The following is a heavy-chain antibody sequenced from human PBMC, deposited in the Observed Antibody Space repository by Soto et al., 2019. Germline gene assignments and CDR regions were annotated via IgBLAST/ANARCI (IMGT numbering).Heavy chain of an antibody. V-gene: IGHV4-59*01. CDR3: ARELGSSLDY. CDR2: IYYSGST. CDR1: GDSISFNY. D-gene: IGHD6-6*01. J-gene: IGHJ4*02. Sequence: SETLSLTCTVSGDSISFNYWSWIRQPPGKALEWIGFIYYSGSTDYNPSLKSRVTISIDTSKNQFSLKLRSVTAADTAVYYCARELGSSLDYWGQGTLVTV.